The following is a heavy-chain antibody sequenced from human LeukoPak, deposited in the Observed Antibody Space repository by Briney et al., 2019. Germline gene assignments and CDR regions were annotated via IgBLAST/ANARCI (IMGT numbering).Heavy chain of an antibody. J-gene: IGHJ6*02. Sequence: SVKVSCKASGGTFSSYAISWVRQAPGQGLEWMGRIIPILGIANYAQKFQGRVTITADKSTSTAYMELSSLRSEDTAVYYCSYGSGSYYYYYGMDVWSQGTTVTVSS. D-gene: IGHD3-10*01. CDR3: SYGSGSYYYYYGMDV. CDR1: GGTFSSYA. CDR2: IIPILGIA. V-gene: IGHV1-69*04.